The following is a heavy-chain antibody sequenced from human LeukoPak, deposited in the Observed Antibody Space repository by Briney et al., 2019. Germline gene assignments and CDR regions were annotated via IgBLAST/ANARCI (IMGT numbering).Heavy chain of an antibody. D-gene: IGHD6-6*01. V-gene: IGHV4-34*01. Sequence: SETLSLTCAVYGGSFSGYYWSWIRQPPGKGLEWIGEINHSGSTNYNPSLQSRVTISVDTSTNQFSLKLSSVTAADTAVYYCASDPPNSISARAGYYYYYMDVWGKGTTVTVSS. J-gene: IGHJ6*03. CDR1: GGSFSGYY. CDR3: ASDPPNSISARAGYYYYYMDV. CDR2: INHSGST.